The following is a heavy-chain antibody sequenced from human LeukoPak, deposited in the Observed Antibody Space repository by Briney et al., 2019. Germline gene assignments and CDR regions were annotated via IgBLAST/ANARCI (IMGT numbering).Heavy chain of an antibody. CDR3: ARDVEMASFDY. J-gene: IGHJ4*02. D-gene: IGHD5-24*01. CDR2: IYTSGST. CDR1: GGSISSGSYY. Sequence: SETLSLTCTVSGGSISSGSYYWSWIRQPAGKGLEWIGRIYTSGSTNYNPSLKSRVTIPVDTSKNQFSLKLSSVTAADTAVYYCARDVEMASFDYWGQGTLVTVSS. V-gene: IGHV4-61*02.